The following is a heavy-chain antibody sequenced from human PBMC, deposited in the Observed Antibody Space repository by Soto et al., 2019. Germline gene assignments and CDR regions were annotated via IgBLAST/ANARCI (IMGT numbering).Heavy chain of an antibody. D-gene: IGHD3-22*01. J-gene: IGHJ4*02. V-gene: IGHV4-61*01. Sequence: TXSLTFTVSGCSVRRGSYYLIWIRQPPGKGLEWIGYIYYSGSSNYNPSLKSRVTISVDTSKNQFSLKLSSVTAADTAVYYCARATMITMGYDYWGQGTLVTVSS. CDR1: GCSVRRGSYY. CDR3: ARATMITMGYDY. CDR2: IYYSGSS.